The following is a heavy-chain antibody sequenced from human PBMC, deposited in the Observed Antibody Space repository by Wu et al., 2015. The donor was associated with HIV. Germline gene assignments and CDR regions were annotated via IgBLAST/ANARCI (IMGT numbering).Heavy chain of an antibody. Sequence: LVQSGPEAKRPGASVKVSCKASYILTSYPIAWVRQAPGQRLEWMGWMAPSSGHIQPAQKFQGRIYMSTNNSAHTAYMELRSLTSDDAAIYFCARVQFDPDYYTYFDLWGQGNYWSLSPQ. V-gene: IGHV1-18*01. CDR3: ARVQFDPDYYTYFDL. J-gene: IGHJ5*02. CDR1: YILTSYP. CDR2: MAPSSGHI. D-gene: IGHD4/OR15-4a*01.